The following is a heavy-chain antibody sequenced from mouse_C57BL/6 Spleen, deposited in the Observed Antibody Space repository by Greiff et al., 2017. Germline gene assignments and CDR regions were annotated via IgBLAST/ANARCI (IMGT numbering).Heavy chain of an antibody. D-gene: IGHD1-1*01. Sequence: EVQLQESGPGLVKPSQSLSLTCSVTGYSITSGYYWNWIRQFPGNKLEWMGYISYDGSNNYNPSLKNRISITRDTSKNQFFLKLNSVTTEDTATYYCARERITTYAMDYWGQGTSVTVSS. J-gene: IGHJ4*01. CDR1: GYSITSGYY. V-gene: IGHV3-6*01. CDR2: ISYDGSN. CDR3: ARERITTYAMDY.